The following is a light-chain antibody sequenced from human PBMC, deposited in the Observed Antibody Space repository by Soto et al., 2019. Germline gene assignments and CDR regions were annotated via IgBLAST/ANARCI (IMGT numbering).Light chain of an antibody. J-gene: IGKJ4*01. Sequence: EIVLMQSPGTLSLSPGEGATLSCRASQSVNNNYLAWYQQKPGQAPTVLIFDTFRRATGVPDRFSGSGSGTDFTLTISRLEPEDFAVYYCQQYNNWPALTFGGGTKVEIK. CDR3: QQYNNWPALT. CDR2: DTF. V-gene: IGKV3-20*01. CDR1: QSVNNNY.